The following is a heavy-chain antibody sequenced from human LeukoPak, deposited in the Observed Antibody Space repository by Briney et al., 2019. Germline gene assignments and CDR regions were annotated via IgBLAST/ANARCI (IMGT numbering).Heavy chain of an antibody. CDR3: ARRRCTSTSCFADY. D-gene: IGHD2-2*01. Sequence: GGSLRLSCAASGFTVSSNYMSWVRQAPGKGLEWVSVIYSGGSTYYADSVKGRFTISRDNSKNTLYLQMNSLRAEDTAVYYCARRRCTSTSCFADYWGQGTLVTVSS. J-gene: IGHJ4*02. CDR2: IYSGGST. CDR1: GFTVSSNY. V-gene: IGHV3-66*01.